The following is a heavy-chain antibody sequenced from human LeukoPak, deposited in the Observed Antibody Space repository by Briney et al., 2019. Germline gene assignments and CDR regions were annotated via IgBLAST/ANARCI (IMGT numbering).Heavy chain of an antibody. CDR3: ARQDRTNSGTDY. J-gene: IGHJ4*02. D-gene: IGHD1-1*01. Sequence: KTSETLCLTSGAGYVSISNYYWRGLRQPPGKGLEWIGYIYYSGSTNYNPSLKSRVPISVDTSKNRFSLKLTSVTAADTAVYHCARQDRTNSGTDYWGQGTLVTVSP. CDR2: IYYSGST. V-gene: IGHV4-59*08. CDR1: YVSISNYY.